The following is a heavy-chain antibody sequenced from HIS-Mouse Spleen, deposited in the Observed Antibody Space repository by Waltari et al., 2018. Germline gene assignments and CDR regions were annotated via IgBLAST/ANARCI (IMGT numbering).Heavy chain of an antibody. Sequence: QVQLVESGGGVVQPGRSLRLSCAASGFTFSSYGMHWVRQDPGTGVVWVEVISYDVSNKHYADSVKGRVTISRDNSKNTLYLQMNSLRAEDTAVYYCAKVNSGSYYFDYWGQGTLVTVSS. D-gene: IGHD1-26*01. V-gene: IGHV3-30*18. J-gene: IGHJ4*02. CDR2: ISYDVSNK. CDR1: GFTFSSYG. CDR3: AKVNSGSYYFDY.